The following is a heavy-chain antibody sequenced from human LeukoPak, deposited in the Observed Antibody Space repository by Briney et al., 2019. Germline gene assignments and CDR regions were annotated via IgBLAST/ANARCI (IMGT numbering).Heavy chain of an antibody. CDR2: INHSGST. CDR1: GGSFSGYY. CDR3: ARSLTGPYCGGDCYGAFDI. D-gene: IGHD2-21*02. J-gene: IGHJ3*02. Sequence: SETLSLTCAVYGGSFSGYYWSWIRQPPGKGLEWIGEINHSGSTNYNPSLKSRGTISVDTSKNQFSLKLSSVTAADTAVYYCARSLTGPYCGGDCYGAFDIWGQGTMVTVSS. V-gene: IGHV4-34*01.